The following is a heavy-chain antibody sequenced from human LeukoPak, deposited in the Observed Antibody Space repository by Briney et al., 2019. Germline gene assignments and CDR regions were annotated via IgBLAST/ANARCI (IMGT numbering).Heavy chain of an antibody. Sequence: PSETLSLTCTVSGGSISSYYWSWIRQPPGKGLEWIGYIYYSGTTNYNPSLKSRVTISVDTSKNQFPLKLNSVTAADAAVYYCARAKDGDLDYWGQGTLVTVSS. CDR3: ARAKDGDLDY. D-gene: IGHD4-17*01. CDR2: IYYSGTT. J-gene: IGHJ4*02. CDR1: GGSISSYY. V-gene: IGHV4-59*01.